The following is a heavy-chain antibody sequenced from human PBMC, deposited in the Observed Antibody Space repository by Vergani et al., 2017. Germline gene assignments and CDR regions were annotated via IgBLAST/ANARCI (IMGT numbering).Heavy chain of an antibody. CDR3: AKDPAGVGVVIMIGWFDY. D-gene: IGHD3-3*01. CDR1: GYTFTGYY. J-gene: IGHJ4*02. Sequence: QVQLVQSGAEVKKPGASVKVSCKASGYTFTGYYMHWVRQAPGQGLEWMGWINPNSGGTNYAQKFQGRVTMTRDTSISTAYMELSRLRSDDTAVYYCAKDPAGVGVVIMIGWFDYWGQGTLVTVSS. V-gene: IGHV1-2*02. CDR2: INPNSGGT.